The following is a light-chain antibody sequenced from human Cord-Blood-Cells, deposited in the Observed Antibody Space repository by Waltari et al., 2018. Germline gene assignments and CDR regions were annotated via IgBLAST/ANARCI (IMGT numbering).Light chain of an antibody. V-gene: IGKV1-33*01. CDR1: QDISNY. CDR2: DAS. Sequence: DIQMTLTPSSLSASVGDSVTITCQASQDISNYLNWYQQKPGKAPKLLIYDASNLETGVPSRFSGSGSGTDFTFTISSLQPEDIATYYCQQYDNLPYSFGQGTKLEIK. J-gene: IGKJ2*03. CDR3: QQYDNLPYS.